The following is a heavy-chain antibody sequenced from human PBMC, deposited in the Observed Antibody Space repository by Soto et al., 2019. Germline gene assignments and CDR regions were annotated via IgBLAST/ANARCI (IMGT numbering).Heavy chain of an antibody. Sequence: EVQLVESGGGLVQPGGSLRLSCAASGFTFSTYAMQWVRQAPGKGLEFVSSISSNGGTTNYAYSVKGRFTISRDNCRDTLYLQMGSLRPEDMAVYYCARDGRAMTDYWGQGTLVTVSS. V-gene: IGHV3-64*01. J-gene: IGHJ4*02. CDR2: ISSNGGTT. CDR1: GFTFSTYA. D-gene: IGHD5-18*01. CDR3: ARDGRAMTDY.